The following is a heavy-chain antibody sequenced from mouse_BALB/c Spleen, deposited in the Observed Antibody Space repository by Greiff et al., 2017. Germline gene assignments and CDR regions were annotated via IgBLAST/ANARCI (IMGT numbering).Heavy chain of an antibody. V-gene: IGHV3-6*02. D-gene: IGHD2-4*01. J-gene: IGHJ1*01. CDR3: ARDDYESYWYFDV. Sequence: ESGPGLVKPSQSLSLTCSVTGYSITSGYYWNWIRQFPGNKLEWMGYISYDGSNNYNPSLKNRISITRDTSKNQFFLKLNSVTTEDTATYYCARDDYESYWYFDVWGAGTTVTVSS. CDR2: ISYDGSN. CDR1: GYSITSGYY.